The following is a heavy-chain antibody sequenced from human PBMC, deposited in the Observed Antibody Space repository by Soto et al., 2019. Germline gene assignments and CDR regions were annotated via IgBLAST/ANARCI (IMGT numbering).Heavy chain of an antibody. CDR1: GDSYSISTYS. CDR3: AGMPYTSGLRFDT. V-gene: IGHV4-30-2*01. Sequence: LSLTCAVSGDSYSISTYSWSWIRQPPGKALEWVGFIYQSGVTSYNPSLKSRVTISLDRSNNQYSLKLSSVTAADTAVYYCAGMPYTSGLRFDTWGPGTLVTVSS. J-gene: IGHJ5*02. CDR2: IYQSGVT. D-gene: IGHD6-19*01.